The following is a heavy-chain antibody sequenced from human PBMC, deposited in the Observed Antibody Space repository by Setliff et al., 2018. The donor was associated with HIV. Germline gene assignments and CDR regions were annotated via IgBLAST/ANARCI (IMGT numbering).Heavy chain of an antibody. J-gene: IGHJ4*01. V-gene: IGHV4-4*07. D-gene: IGHD1-26*01. CDR1: GGSISDSH. Sequence: PSETLSLTCSVSGGSISDSHWSWIRQPAGKGLEWLGRFYTNGNTYYNPSLRSRVTVSVDTSKNRFTLKMTYMTAADTAIYYCANDRYTGSYYPDFWGRGIPVTVS. CDR3: ANDRYTGSYYPDF. CDR2: FYTNGNT.